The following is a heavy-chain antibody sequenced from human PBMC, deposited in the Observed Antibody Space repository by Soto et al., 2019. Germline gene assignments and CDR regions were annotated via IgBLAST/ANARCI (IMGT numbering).Heavy chain of an antibody. Sequence: GGSLRLSCAASGFTFSSYAMSWVRQAPGKGLEWVSAISGSGGSTYYADSVKGRFTISRDNSKNTLYLQMNSLRAEDTAVYYCAKDERFLEWLLYYYYMDVWGKGTTVTVSS. CDR3: AKDERFLEWLLYYYYMDV. CDR2: ISGSGGST. D-gene: IGHD3-3*01. J-gene: IGHJ6*03. CDR1: GFTFSSYA. V-gene: IGHV3-23*01.